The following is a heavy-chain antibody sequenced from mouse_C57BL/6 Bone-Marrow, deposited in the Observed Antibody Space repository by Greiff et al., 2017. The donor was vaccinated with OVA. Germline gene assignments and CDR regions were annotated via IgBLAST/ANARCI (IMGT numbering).Heavy chain of an antibody. CDR1: GYTFTSYW. V-gene: IGHV1-61*01. J-gene: IGHJ2*01. CDR3: ARGGKFYYFDY. Sequence: QVQLQQPGAELVRPGSSVKLSCKASGYTFTSYWMDWVKQRPGQGLEWIGNIYPSDSETHYNQKFKDKATLTVDKSSSTAYMQLSSLTSEDSAVYYCARGGKFYYFDYWGQGTTLTVSS. CDR2: IYPSDSET.